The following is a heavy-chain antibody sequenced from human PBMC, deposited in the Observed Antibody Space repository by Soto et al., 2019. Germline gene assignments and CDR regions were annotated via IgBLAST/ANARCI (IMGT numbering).Heavy chain of an antibody. CDR2: INPNRGGK. CDR1: GYTFTGYY. V-gene: IGHV1-2*02. CDR3: ARDRGSSGWSLGNYFGY. D-gene: IGHD6-19*01. J-gene: IGHJ4*02. Sequence: QVQLVQSGAEVKKPGASVKVSCKASGYTFTGYYMHWVRQAPGQGLEWMGWINPNRGGKNYAQKFQGRATMTRDTYISTAYMELSRLRSDDTAVYYCARDRGSSGWSLGNYFGYCGQGTLVIVSS.